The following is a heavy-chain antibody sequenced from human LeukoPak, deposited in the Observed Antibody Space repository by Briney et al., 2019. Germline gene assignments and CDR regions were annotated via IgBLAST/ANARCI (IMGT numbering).Heavy chain of an antibody. D-gene: IGHD6-13*01. V-gene: IGHV3-30*03. J-gene: IGHJ4*02. CDR1: GFTVSSNY. CDR2: ISYDGSNK. CDR3: ARDSIRQQLYYFDY. Sequence: GGSLRLSCAASGFTVSSNYMNWVRQAPGKGLEWVAVISYDGSNKYYADSVKGRFTISRDNSKNTLYLQMDSLRADDTAVYFCARDSIRQQLYYFDYWGRGTLVTVSS.